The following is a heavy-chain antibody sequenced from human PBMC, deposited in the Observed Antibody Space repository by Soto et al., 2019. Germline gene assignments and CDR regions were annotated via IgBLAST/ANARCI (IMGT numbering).Heavy chain of an antibody. CDR2: ITDDGRST. J-gene: IGHJ3*02. CDR1: GFIFSRYW. D-gene: IGHD3-16*01. CDR3: VTLVGDAYAVDI. Sequence: EVQLVQSGGGIVQPGDSLRLSCEASGFIFSRYWMHWIRQAPGKGLEWVSRITDDGRSTSDADFVKGRFTISRDNAKNLLYLQMNSLRVEDTAVYYCVTLVGDAYAVDIWGQGAMVTVSS. V-gene: IGHV3-74*01.